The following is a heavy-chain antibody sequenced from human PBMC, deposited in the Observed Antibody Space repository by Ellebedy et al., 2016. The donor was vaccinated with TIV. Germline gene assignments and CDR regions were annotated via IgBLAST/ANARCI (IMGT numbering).Heavy chain of an antibody. CDR1: GFTFSDNW. J-gene: IGHJ6*02. CDR2: IKHDESEK. D-gene: IGHD3-10*01. CDR3: ARDRGTHHGSGSSYRTDGMDV. V-gene: IGHV3-7*01. Sequence: GESLKISCAASGFTFSDNWMSWVRQAPGKGLEWVANIKHDESEKYFVDSVKGRFTISRDNAKNSLSLQMNSLRDEDTAVYYCARDRGTHHGSGSSYRTDGMDVWGQGITVTVSS.